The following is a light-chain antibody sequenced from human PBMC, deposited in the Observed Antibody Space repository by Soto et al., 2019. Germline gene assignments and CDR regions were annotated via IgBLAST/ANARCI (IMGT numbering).Light chain of an antibody. V-gene: IGLV2-14*01. CDR1: SSDVGGYNY. CDR2: DVS. Sequence: QSALTQPASVSGSPGQSITISCTGTSSDVGGYNYVSWYQQHPGKAPQLMIYDVSNRPSGVSNRFSGSKSGNTASLTISGRQAEDEADYYCSSYTSSSTLKVFGGGTKLTVL. CDR3: SSYTSSSTLKV. J-gene: IGLJ2*01.